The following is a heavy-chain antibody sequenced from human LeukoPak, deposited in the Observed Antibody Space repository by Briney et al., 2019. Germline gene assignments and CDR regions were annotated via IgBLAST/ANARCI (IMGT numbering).Heavy chain of an antibody. D-gene: IGHD1-26*01. CDR2: IIGDGSST. CDR3: TRSGDGDFDY. CDR1: GFIFSAYW. J-gene: IGHJ4*02. Sequence: PGGSLRLSCAASGFIFSAYWMHWVRHGPGKGLVWVSHIIGDGSSTNYADSVKGRFTISRDNAKNTLYLQLNSLRAEDSGVYYCTRSGDGDFDYWGQGTLVTVSS. V-gene: IGHV3-74*01.